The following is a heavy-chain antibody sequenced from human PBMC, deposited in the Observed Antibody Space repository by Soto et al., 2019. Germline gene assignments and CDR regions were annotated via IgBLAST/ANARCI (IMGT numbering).Heavy chain of an antibody. CDR1: GFTFSRFA. CDR2: IWYDGSNK. CDR3: ARDGDTAMVLYYYGMDV. D-gene: IGHD5-18*01. Sequence: PGGSLRLSCAASGFTFSRFAMHWVRQAPGKGLEWVAVIWYDGSNKYYADSVKGRFTISRDNSKNTLYLQMNSLRAEDTAVYYCARDGDTAMVLYYYGMDVWGQGTTVTVSS. V-gene: IGHV3-33*08. J-gene: IGHJ6*02.